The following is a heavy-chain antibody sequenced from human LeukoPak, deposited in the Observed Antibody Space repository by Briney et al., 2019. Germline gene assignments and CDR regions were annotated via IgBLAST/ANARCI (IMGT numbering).Heavy chain of an antibody. J-gene: IGHJ4*02. V-gene: IGHV4-31*03. Sequence: SETLSLTCTVSGGSISSGGYYWSWIRQHPGKGLEWIGYIYYSGSTYYNPSLKSRVTISVDTSKNQFSLKLSSVTAADTAVYYCARDRGPYSGYHSYYFDYWGQGTLVTVSS. CDR3: ARDRGPYSGYHSYYFDY. D-gene: IGHD5-12*01. CDR1: GGSISSGGYY. CDR2: IYYSGST.